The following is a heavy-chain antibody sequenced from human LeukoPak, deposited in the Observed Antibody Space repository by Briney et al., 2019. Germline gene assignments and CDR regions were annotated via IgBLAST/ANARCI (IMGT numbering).Heavy chain of an antibody. CDR3: ARGEYSGSYNY. D-gene: IGHD1-26*01. Sequence: SETLSLTCTVSGGSISSYYWSWIRQPAGKGLEWIGRIYTSGSTNYNPSLKSRVTMSVDASKNQFSPKLSSVTVADTAVYYCARGEYSGSYNYWGQGTLVTVSS. J-gene: IGHJ4*02. CDR1: GGSISSYY. V-gene: IGHV4-4*07. CDR2: IYTSGST.